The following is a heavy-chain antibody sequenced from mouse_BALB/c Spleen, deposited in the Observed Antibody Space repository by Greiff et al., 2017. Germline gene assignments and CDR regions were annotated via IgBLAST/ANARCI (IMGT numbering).Heavy chain of an antibody. V-gene: IGHV5-6-3*01. Sequence: EVHLVESGGGLVQPGGSLKLSCAASGFTFSSYGMSWVRQTPDKRLELVATINSNGGSTYYPDSVKGRFTISRDNAKNTLYLQMSSLKSEDTAMYYCARDRNWDWFAYWGQGTLVTVSA. CDR2: INSNGGST. CDR1: GFTFSSYG. D-gene: IGHD4-1*01. J-gene: IGHJ3*01. CDR3: ARDRNWDWFAY.